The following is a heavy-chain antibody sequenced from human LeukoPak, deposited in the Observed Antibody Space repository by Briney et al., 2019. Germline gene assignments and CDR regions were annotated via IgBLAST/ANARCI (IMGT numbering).Heavy chain of an antibody. V-gene: IGHV4-30-4*08. CDR2: IYYSGNT. Sequence: SQTLSLTCTVSGGSISSGDYYWSWTRQPPGKGLEWIGYIYYSGNTYYDPSLKSRVTISVDTSKNQFSLKLSSVTAADTAVYYCARSNPVGATGWFDPWGQGTLVTVSS. CDR1: GGSISSGDYY. D-gene: IGHD1-26*01. J-gene: IGHJ5*02. CDR3: ARSNPVGATGWFDP.